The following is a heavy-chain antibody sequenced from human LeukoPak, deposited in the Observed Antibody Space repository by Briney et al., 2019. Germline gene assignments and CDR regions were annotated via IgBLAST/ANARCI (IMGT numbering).Heavy chain of an antibody. J-gene: IGHJ3*02. CDR1: GRSLTIYY. CDR3: ARGSVMVTSGGVIALDAFDI. CDR2: INHSGST. Sequence: SETLSLTCAVYGRSLTIYYWSWIRQPPGKGLEWIGEINHSGSTNYNPSLKSRVTISVDTSKNQFSLKLSSVTAADTAVYYCARGSVMVTSGGVIALDAFDIWGQGTMVTVSS. D-gene: IGHD3-16*02. V-gene: IGHV4-34*01.